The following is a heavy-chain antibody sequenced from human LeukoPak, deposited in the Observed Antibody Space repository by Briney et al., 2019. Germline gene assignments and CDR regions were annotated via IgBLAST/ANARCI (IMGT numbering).Heavy chain of an antibody. CDR1: GLTFSSYW. J-gene: IGHJ4*02. Sequence: PGGSLRLSCAASGLTFSSYWMHWVRQAPGKGLMWVARINSDGSSTSYADSVKGRFTISRDNARNTLYLQMNSLRAEDTAVYYCARDRDGYNSFDYWGQGTLVTVSS. CDR2: INSDGSST. CDR3: ARDRDGYNSFDY. D-gene: IGHD5-24*01. V-gene: IGHV3-74*01.